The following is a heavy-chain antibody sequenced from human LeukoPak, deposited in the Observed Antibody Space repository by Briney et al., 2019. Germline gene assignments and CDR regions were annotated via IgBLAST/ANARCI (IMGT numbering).Heavy chain of an antibody. Sequence: GGSLRLSCAASGLTFSIHWMNWVRQAPGKGLECVANINQDGSDKYYVDSVKVRFTISRDNTKNSLYLQMNSLRAEDTAVYYCVGGDYWGQGTLVTVSS. CDR2: INQDGSDK. J-gene: IGHJ4*02. CDR1: GLTFSIHW. V-gene: IGHV3-7*01. CDR3: VGGDY.